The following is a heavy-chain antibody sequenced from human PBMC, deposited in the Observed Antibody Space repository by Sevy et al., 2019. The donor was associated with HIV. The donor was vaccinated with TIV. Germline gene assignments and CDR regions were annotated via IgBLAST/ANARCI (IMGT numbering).Heavy chain of an antibody. J-gene: IGHJ6*02. D-gene: IGHD2-21*02. CDR1: GFTFSSYA. CDR3: ASGYWGGDCYSRPYYYYGMDV. V-gene: IGHV3-30-3*01. CDR2: ISYDGSNK. Sequence: GGSLRLSCAASGFTFSSYAMHWVRQAPGKGLEWVAVISYDGSNKYYAGSVKGRFTISRDNSKNTLYLQMNSLRAEDTAVYYCASGYWGGDCYSRPYYYYGMDVWGQGTTVTVSS.